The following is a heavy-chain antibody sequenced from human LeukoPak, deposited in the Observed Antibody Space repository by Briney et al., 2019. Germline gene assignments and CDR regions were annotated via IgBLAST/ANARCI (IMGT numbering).Heavy chain of an antibody. J-gene: IGHJ5*02. CDR3: ARWGTYASTSNWFDP. CDR1: GDSISYYY. CDR2: ISTSGTT. D-gene: IGHD2-2*01. V-gene: IGHV4-4*07. Sequence: SETLSLTCTVSGDSISYYYWSWIRQPAGKGLEWIGRISTSGTTNYNPSLKSRVTMSVDTSKNQFSLNLRSVTAADTAVYYCARWGTYASTSNWFDPWGQGTLVTVSS.